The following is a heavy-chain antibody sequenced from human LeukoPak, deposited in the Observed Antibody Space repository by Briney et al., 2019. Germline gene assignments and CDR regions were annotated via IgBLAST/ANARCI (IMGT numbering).Heavy chain of an antibody. CDR1: GFTFSNYA. CDR2: ISYDGSNK. J-gene: IGHJ4*02. V-gene: IGHV3-30-3*01. Sequence: PGRSLRLSCAASGFTFSNYAMHWVRQAPGKGLEWVAVISYDGSNKYYADSVKGRFTISRDNAKNTLYLQMNSLRAEDTAVYYCVRGLGGNREYWGQGTLVTVSS. CDR3: VRGLGGNREY. D-gene: IGHD4-23*01.